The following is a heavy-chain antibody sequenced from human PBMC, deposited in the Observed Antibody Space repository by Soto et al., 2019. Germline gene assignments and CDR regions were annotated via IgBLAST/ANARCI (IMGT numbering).Heavy chain of an antibody. CDR3: ARDHPLIVPGAFDI. D-gene: IGHD2-2*01. CDR1: GYTFTSYG. J-gene: IGHJ3*02. CDR2: ISAYNGNT. Sequence: GASVKVSCKASGYTFTSYGISWVRQAPGQGLEWMGWISAYNGNTNYAQKLRGRVTMTTDTSTSTAYMELRSLRSDDTAVYYCARDHPLIVPGAFDIWGQGTMVTVS. V-gene: IGHV1-18*01.